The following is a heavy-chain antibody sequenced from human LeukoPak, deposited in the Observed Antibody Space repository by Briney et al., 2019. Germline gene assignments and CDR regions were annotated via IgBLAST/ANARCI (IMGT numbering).Heavy chain of an antibody. D-gene: IGHD5-18*01. CDR3: AGGPRIQLWLNAFDL. J-gene: IGHJ3*01. CDR1: GFTFSTYS. Sequence: AGSLRLSCAAYGFTFSTYSMNWLRQAQGKGLEWVTSISSSSKYIYYADSLKGRFTISRDNAKNSLDLQMNSLRAEDTAVYYCAGGPRIQLWLNAFDLWGQGTMVTVSS. V-gene: IGHV3-21*04. CDR2: ISSSSKYI.